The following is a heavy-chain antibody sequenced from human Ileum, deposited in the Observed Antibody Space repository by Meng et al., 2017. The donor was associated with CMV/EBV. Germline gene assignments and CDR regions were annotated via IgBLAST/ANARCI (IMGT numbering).Heavy chain of an antibody. CDR1: GGTFSSYA. D-gene: IGHD3-10*01. Sequence: VSCKASGGTFSSYAISWVRQAPGQGLEWMGGIIPIFGTANYAQKFQGRVTITTDESTGTAYMELSSLRSEDTAVYYCARDLGSGSDYWGQGTLVTVSS. J-gene: IGHJ4*02. CDR3: ARDLGSGSDY. V-gene: IGHV1-69*05. CDR2: IIPIFGTA.